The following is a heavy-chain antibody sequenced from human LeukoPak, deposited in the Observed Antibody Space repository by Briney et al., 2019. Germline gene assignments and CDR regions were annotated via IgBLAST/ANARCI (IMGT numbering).Heavy chain of an antibody. CDR2: IWYHGNDE. CDR3: ARDWGKNIALIPGVYWHFDL. D-gene: IGHD2-8*01. V-gene: IGHV3-33*01. CDR1: GFTFSNYG. J-gene: IGHJ2*01. Sequence: GRSLRLSCAASGFTFSNYGMHWVRQAPGKGLEWVALIWYHGNDEDYVDSVKGRFTISRDNSKNSLYLQMNSLRVEDTAVYYCARDWGKNIALIPGVYWHFDLWGRGTLVTVSS.